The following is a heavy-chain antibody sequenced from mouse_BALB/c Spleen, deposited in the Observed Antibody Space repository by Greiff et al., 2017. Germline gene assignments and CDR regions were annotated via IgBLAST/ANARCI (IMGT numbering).Heavy chain of an antibody. V-gene: IGHV1-82*01. D-gene: IGHD1-1*01. Sequence: VHLVESGPELVKPGASVKISCKASGYAFSSSWMNWVKQRPGQGLEWIGRIYPGDGDTNYNGKFKGKATLTADKSSSTAYMQLSSLTSVDSAVYFCAREGDYYYFDYWGQGTTLTVSS. CDR2: IYPGDGDT. J-gene: IGHJ2*01. CDR3: AREGDYYYFDY. CDR1: GYAFSSSW.